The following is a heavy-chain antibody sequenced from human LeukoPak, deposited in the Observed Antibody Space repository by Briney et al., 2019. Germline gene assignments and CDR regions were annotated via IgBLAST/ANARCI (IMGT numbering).Heavy chain of an antibody. D-gene: IGHD4-17*01. J-gene: IGHJ5*02. CDR2: IYPGDSDT. V-gene: IGHV5-51*01. Sequence: GESLKISCKGSGYSFTSYWIGWVRQMPGKGLEWMGIIYPGDSDTRYSPSFQGQVTISADKSISTAYLQWSSLKASDTAMYYCARQLKYDYGVYWFDPWGQGTLVTVSS. CDR3: ARQLKYDYGVYWFDP. CDR1: GYSFTSYW.